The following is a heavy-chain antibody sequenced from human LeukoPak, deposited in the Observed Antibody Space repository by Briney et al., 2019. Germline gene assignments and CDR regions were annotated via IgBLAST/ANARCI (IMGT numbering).Heavy chain of an antibody. CDR1: GFTFSSYS. Sequence: GGSLRLSCAASGFTFSSYSMNWIRQAPGKGLEWVSSISSSSSYIYYADSVKGRFTISRDNAKNSLYLQMNSLRAEDTAVYYCARAHRSAFDYWGQGTLVTVSS. V-gene: IGHV3-21*01. CDR2: ISSSSSYI. CDR3: ARAHRSAFDY. J-gene: IGHJ4*02.